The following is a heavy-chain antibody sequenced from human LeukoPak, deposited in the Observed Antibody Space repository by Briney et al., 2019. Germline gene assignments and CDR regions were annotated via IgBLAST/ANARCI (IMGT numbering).Heavy chain of an antibody. V-gene: IGHV3-7*01. J-gene: IGHJ3*02. CDR3: ARDVRADFWSGYPNHAFDI. D-gene: IGHD3-3*01. Sequence: GGSLRLSCAASGFTFSSHWMSWVRQAPGKGLEWVANIKQDGSEQYYVDSVKGRFTISRDNAKNSLYLQMNSLRAEDTAVYYCARDVRADFWSGYPNHAFDIWGQGTLATVSS. CDR1: GFTFSSHW. CDR2: IKQDGSEQ.